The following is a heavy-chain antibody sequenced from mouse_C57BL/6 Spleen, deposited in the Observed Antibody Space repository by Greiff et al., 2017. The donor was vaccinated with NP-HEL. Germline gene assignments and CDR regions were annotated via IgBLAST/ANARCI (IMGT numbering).Heavy chain of an antibody. CDR3: ARQGTVVAPFDY. CDR2: IDPSASYT. CDR1: GYTFTSYW. D-gene: IGHD1-1*01. J-gene: IGHJ2*01. V-gene: IGHV1-59*01. Sequence: QVQLQQPGAELVRPGTSVKLSCKASGYTFTSYWMHWVKQRPGQGLEWIGVIDPSASYTNYNQKFKGKATLTVDTSSSTAYMQLSSLTAEDSAVYYCARQGTVVAPFDYWGQGTTLTVSS.